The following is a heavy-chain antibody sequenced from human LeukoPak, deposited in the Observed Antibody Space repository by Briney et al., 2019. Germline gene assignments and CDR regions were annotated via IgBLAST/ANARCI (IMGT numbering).Heavy chain of an antibody. CDR3: ARQRGYSYGASLDY. V-gene: IGHV4-59*08. J-gene: IGHJ4*02. CDR2: IYYSGST. CDR1: GGSISSYY. Sequence: SGTLSLTCTVSGGSISSYYWSWIRQPPGKGLEWIGYIYYSGSTNYNPSLKSRITISLDTSKNQFSLKLSSVTAADTAVYYCARQRGYSYGASLDYWGQGTLVTVSS. D-gene: IGHD5-18*01.